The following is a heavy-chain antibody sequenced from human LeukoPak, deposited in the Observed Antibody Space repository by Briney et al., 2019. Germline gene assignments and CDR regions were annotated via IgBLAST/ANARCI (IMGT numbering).Heavy chain of an antibody. D-gene: IGHD5-18*01. V-gene: IGHV4-34*01. Sequence: PSETLSLTCAVYGGSFSGYYWSWIRQPPGKGLEWIGEINHSGSTNYNPSLKSRVTISVDTSKNQFSLKLSSVTAADTAVYYCAHVDTAMVPYGARGPLVPVPS. CDR2: INHSGST. CDR1: GGSFSGYY. J-gene: IGHJ4*02. CDR3: AHVDTAMVPY.